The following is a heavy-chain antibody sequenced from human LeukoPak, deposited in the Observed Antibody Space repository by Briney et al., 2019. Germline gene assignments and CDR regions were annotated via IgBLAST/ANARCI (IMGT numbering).Heavy chain of an antibody. J-gene: IGHJ3*02. D-gene: IGHD7-27*01. Sequence: SETLSLTCAVSGGSISSGGYSWSWIRQPPGKGLEWIGYIYHSGSTYYNPSLKSRATISVDRSKNQFSLRLTSVTAADTAVHYCARSLSPLGDAFDIWGQGTMVTVSS. CDR2: IYHSGST. CDR3: ARSLSPLGDAFDI. CDR1: GGSISSGGYS. V-gene: IGHV4-30-2*01.